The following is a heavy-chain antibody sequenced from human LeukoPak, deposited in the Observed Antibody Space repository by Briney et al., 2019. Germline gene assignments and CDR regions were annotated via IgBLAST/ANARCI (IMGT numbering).Heavy chain of an antibody. D-gene: IGHD3-10*01. CDR1: GYTFTSYD. J-gene: IGHJ1*01. V-gene: IGHV1-8*01. Sequence: ASVKVSCKASGYTFTSYDINWVRQATGQGLEWMGWINPNSGGTNYARKFQGRVTITADESTSTAYMELSSLRYEDTAVYYCARDLLRGSRDEAEYFQHWGQGTLITVSS. CDR2: INPNSGGT. CDR3: ARDLLRGSRDEAEYFQH.